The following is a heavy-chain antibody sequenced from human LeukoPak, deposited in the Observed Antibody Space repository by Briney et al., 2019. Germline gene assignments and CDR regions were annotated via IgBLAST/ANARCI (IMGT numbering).Heavy chain of an antibody. CDR1: GFTFTSYG. CDR2: INGDGGAT. V-gene: IGHV3-23*01. Sequence: GGTLRLSCAASGFTFTSYGLSWVRQAPGKGPEWISAINGDGGATYYADSVKGRFTISRDNSKNTLYLQMNSLRVEDTGVYYCARDQNWSFDSWGQGTLVTVSS. J-gene: IGHJ4*02. CDR3: ARDQNWSFDS. D-gene: IGHD1-1*01.